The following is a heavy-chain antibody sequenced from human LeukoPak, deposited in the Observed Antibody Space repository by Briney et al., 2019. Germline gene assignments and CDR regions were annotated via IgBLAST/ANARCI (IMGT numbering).Heavy chain of an antibody. V-gene: IGHV4-30-4*08. CDR2: IYYSGST. Sequence: PSETLSLTCTVSGGSISSGDYYWSRIRQPPGKGLEWIGYIYYSGSTYYNPSLKSRVTISVDTSKNQFSLKLSSVTAADTAVYYCASKLLWFGEDAFDIWGQGTMVTVSS. CDR3: ASKLLWFGEDAFDI. CDR1: GGSISSGDYY. J-gene: IGHJ3*02. D-gene: IGHD3-10*01.